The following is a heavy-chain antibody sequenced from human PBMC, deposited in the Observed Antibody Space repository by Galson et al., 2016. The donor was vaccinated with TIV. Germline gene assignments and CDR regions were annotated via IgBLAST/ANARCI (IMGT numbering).Heavy chain of an antibody. D-gene: IGHD3-10*01. V-gene: IGHV2-5*01. J-gene: IGHJ4*02. CDR2: IYWNGDK. CDR3: AHISYSDFGSYFGVGY. Sequence: PALVKPTQTLTLTCTFSGFSLRDTGVAVGWIRQPPGKALEWLALIYWNGDKHSSPSLKNRLAITTTTSKNQVYLSMTNMDPMDTATDYCAHISYSDFGSYFGVGYWGQGALIIVSS. CDR1: GFSLRDTGVA.